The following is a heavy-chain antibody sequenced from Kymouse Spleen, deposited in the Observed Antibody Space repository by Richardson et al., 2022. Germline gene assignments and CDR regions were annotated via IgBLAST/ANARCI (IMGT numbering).Heavy chain of an antibody. Sequence: QLQLQESGPGLVKPSETLSLTCTVSGGSISSSSYYWGWIRQPPGKGLEWIGSIYYSGSTYYNPSLKSRVTISVDTSKNQFSLKLSSVTAADTAVYYCARKWELLDWFDPWGQGTLVTVSS. J-gene: IGHJ5*02. V-gene: IGHV4-39*01. CDR2: IYYSGST. D-gene: IGHD1-26*01. CDR3: ARKWELLDWFDP. CDR1: GGSISSSSYY.